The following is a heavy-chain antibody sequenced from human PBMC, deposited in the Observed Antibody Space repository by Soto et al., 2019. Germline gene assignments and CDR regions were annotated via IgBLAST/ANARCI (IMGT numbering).Heavy chain of an antibody. CDR2: ISTTSSYM. Sequence: QVVESGGGLVKPGGSLRLSCSASGFPFISYSMSWVRQAPGRGLQWVSSISTTSSYMSYAGSVRGRFTISRDNAKNSLFLQMNSLRAEDTAVYYCARGVAAAYYYYAMDVWGQGTTVTVSS. J-gene: IGHJ6*02. V-gene: IGHV3-21*01. D-gene: IGHD6-13*01. CDR3: ARGVAAAYYYYAMDV. CDR1: GFPFISYS.